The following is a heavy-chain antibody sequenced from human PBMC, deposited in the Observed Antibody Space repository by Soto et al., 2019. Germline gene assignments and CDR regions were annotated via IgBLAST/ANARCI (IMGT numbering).Heavy chain of an antibody. CDR1: GFTFSSYA. CDR2: ISGSGGST. CDR3: ARDGGIVLVPAAMEANYYCYYGMDV. J-gene: IGHJ6*02. Sequence: PGGSVRLSCAASGFTFSSYAMSWVRQAPGKGLEWVSAISGSGGSTYYADSVKGRFTISRDNSKNTLYLQMNSLRAEDTAVYYCARDGGIVLVPAAMEANYYCYYGMDVWGQGTTVTVSS. V-gene: IGHV3-23*01. D-gene: IGHD2-2*01.